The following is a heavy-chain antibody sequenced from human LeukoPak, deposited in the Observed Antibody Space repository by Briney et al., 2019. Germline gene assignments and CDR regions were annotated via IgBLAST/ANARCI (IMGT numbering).Heavy chain of an antibody. Sequence: KPSETLSLTCAVYGGSFSGYYWSWIRQPPGKGLEWIGEINHSGSTNYNPSLKSRVTISVDTSKNQFSLKLSSVTAADTAVYYCARRHGWPLGYSSSWYRYYFDYWGQGTLVTVSS. J-gene: IGHJ4*02. D-gene: IGHD6-13*01. CDR1: GGSFSGYY. CDR2: INHSGST. CDR3: ARRHGWPLGYSSSWYRYYFDY. V-gene: IGHV4-34*01.